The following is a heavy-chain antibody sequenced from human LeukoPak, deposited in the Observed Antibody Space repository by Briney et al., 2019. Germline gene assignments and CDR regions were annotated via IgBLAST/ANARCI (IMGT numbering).Heavy chain of an antibody. D-gene: IGHD4-4*01. Sequence: KPSETLSLTCTVSGGSISSYYWSRIRQPPGKGLEWIGYIYYSGSTNYNPSLKSRVTISVDTSKNQFSLKLSSVTAADTAVYYCARLHSNWFDPWGQGTLVTVSS. J-gene: IGHJ5*02. CDR1: GGSISSYY. CDR2: IYYSGST. V-gene: IGHV4-59*01. CDR3: ARLHSNWFDP.